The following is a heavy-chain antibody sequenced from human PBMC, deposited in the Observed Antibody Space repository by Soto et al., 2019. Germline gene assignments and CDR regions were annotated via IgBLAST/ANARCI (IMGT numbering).Heavy chain of an antibody. Sequence: GGSLRLSCAASGFPFSSYAMSWVRQAPGKGLEWVSAISGSGISTYYADSVKGRFTISRDNSKNTLYLQMNSLRAEDTAVYYCAKEGEHSSGWANFDYWGQGALVTVSS. V-gene: IGHV3-23*01. CDR1: GFPFSSYA. CDR2: ISGSGIST. CDR3: AKEGEHSSGWANFDY. D-gene: IGHD6-19*01. J-gene: IGHJ4*02.